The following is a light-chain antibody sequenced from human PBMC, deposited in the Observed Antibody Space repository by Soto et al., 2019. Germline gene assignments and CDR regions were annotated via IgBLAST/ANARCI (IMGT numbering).Light chain of an antibody. CDR3: LLSDSGTRV. J-gene: IGLJ2*01. CDR2: DAT. CDR1: TGAVTSGHY. V-gene: IGLV7-46*01. Sequence: QSVVTQEPSVTVSPGGTVTLTCGSSTGAVTSGHYPYWFQLKPGLAPRTLIYDATDKYPWTPARFSGSFLGGKAALTLSGAQPEDEAEYYCLLSDSGTRVFGGGTKLTVL.